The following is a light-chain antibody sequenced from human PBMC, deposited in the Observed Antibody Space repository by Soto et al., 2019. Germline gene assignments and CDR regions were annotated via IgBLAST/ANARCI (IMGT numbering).Light chain of an antibody. Sequence: EMVMTQSPATLSVSPGGRATLSCRAIQSVSSSYLAWYQQKPGQAPRLLIYGASSRATGIPDRFSGSGSGTDFTLTISRLEPEDFAVYYCQQYGSSPPLTFGGGTKVDIK. CDR2: GAS. CDR3: QQYGSSPPLT. CDR1: QSVSSSY. J-gene: IGKJ4*01. V-gene: IGKV3-20*01.